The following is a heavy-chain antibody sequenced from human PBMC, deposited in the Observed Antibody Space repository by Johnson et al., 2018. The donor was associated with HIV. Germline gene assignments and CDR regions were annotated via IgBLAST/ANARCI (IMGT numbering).Heavy chain of an antibody. CDR1: GFTFDDYA. V-gene: IGHV3-20*04. Sequence: MQLVESGGGVVRPGGSLRLSCVGSGFTFDDYALSWVRQLPGKGLEWVSGISWNGGSTAYADSVKGRFTISRDNAKNSLYLQMHSLRVEDTASYYCATDLVGSPRAFDIWGQGTMVTISS. CDR3: ATDLVGSPRAFDI. J-gene: IGHJ3*02. D-gene: IGHD2-8*02. CDR2: ISWNGGST.